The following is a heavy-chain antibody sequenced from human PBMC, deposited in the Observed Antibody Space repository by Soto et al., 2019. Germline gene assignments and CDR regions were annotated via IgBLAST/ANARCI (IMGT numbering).Heavy chain of an antibody. CDR1: GGSISSGGYY. CDR2: IYYSGST. D-gene: IGHD3-10*01. V-gene: IGHV4-31*03. Sequence: PSETLSLTCTVSGGSISSGGYYWSWIRQHPGKGLEWIGYIYYSGSTYYNPSLKSRVTISVDTSKNQFSLKLSSVTAADTAVYYCARYYYGSGSYYLRHFDYWGQGTLVTVSS. CDR3: ARYYYGSGSYYLRHFDY. J-gene: IGHJ4*02.